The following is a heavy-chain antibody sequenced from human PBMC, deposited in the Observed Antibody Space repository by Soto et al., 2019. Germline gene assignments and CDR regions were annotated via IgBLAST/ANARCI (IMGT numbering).Heavy chain of an antibody. CDR2: IDTSGTKI. J-gene: IGHJ4*02. V-gene: IGHV3-11*01. Sequence: QVQLVESGGDLVKPGGSLRLSCAASGYTFSDYYMSWIRQAPGKGLEWISYIDTSGTKIYYADAVKGRFTITRDNAENSLYLEMNSLISEDTAVYYCAGHYAMWSGYLSPVDYWGQGTLVTVSS. D-gene: IGHD3-3*01. CDR3: AGHYAMWSGYLSPVDY. CDR1: GYTFSDYY.